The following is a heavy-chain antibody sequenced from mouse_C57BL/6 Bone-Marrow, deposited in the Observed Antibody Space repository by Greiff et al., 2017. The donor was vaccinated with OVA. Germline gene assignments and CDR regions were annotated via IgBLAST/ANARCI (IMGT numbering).Heavy chain of an antibody. Sequence: QVQLQQPGAELVKPGASVKMSCKASGYTFTSYWITWVKQRPGQGLEWIGDIYPGSGSTNYNGKFKSKATLTVDTSSSTAYMQLSSLTSEDSAVYYCARSNYGSSYWYFDVWGTGTTVTVSS. CDR1: GYTFTSYW. CDR2: IYPGSGST. J-gene: IGHJ1*03. D-gene: IGHD1-1*01. V-gene: IGHV1-55*01. CDR3: ARSNYGSSYWYFDV.